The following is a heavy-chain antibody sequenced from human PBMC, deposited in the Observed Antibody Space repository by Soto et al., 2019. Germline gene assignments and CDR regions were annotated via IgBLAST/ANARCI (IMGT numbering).Heavy chain of an antibody. CDR3: ARAQTMVRGVIPWFDP. Sequence: SVKVSCKASGGTFSSYTISWVRQAPGQGLEWMGRIIPILGIANYAQKFQGRVTITADKSTSTAYMELSSLRSEDTAVYYCARAQTMVRGVIPWFDPWGQGTLVTVSS. D-gene: IGHD3-10*01. V-gene: IGHV1-69*02. CDR1: GGTFSSYT. CDR2: IIPILGIA. J-gene: IGHJ5*02.